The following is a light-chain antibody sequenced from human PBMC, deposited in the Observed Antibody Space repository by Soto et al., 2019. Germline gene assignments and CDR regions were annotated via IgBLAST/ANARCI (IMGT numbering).Light chain of an antibody. CDR3: MQALQTLPT. J-gene: IGKJ1*01. CDR1: QSLLHSNGYND. CDR2: LGS. V-gene: IGKV2-28*01. Sequence: DIVLTQSPLSLPVTPGEPASISCRSSQSLLHSNGYNDLDWYLQKPGQSPQLLIYLGSNRASGVPNRFSRSGSCTDFTLNNSRGEAVDVGVYYCMQALQTLPTFGQGTKVEIK.